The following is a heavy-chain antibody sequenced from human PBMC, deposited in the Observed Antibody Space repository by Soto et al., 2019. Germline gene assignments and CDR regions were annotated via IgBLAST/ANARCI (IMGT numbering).Heavy chain of an antibody. CDR3: ARGRIGASGCWFDP. Sequence: SETLSLTCTVSGGSISSYYWSWIRQPPGKGLEWIGYIYYSGSTNYNPSLKSRVTISVDTSKNQFSLKLSSVTAADTAVYYWARGRIGASGCWFDPWGQGTLVTVSS. CDR1: GGSISSYY. V-gene: IGHV4-59*01. J-gene: IGHJ5*02. CDR2: IYYSGST.